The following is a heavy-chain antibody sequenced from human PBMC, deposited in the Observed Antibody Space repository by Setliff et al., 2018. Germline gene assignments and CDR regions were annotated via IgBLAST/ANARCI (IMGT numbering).Heavy chain of an antibody. CDR1: GFTFSGYY. CDR3: AKDKGGQQWLRAYYVDY. V-gene: IGHV3-48*01. D-gene: IGHD6-19*01. J-gene: IGHJ4*02. Sequence: GGSLRLSCAASGFTFSGYYMQWVRKAPGKGLEWVSYIGESGNNIHYADSVKGRFTISRDISKNTLYLQMTSLRAEDTAVYYCAKDKGGQQWLRAYYVDYCGQGSLVTV. CDR2: IGESGNNI.